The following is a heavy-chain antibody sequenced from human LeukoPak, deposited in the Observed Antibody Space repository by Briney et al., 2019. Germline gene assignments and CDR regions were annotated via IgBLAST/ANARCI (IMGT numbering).Heavy chain of an antibody. D-gene: IGHD6-19*01. V-gene: IGHV4-59*10. CDR2: IYSSGRT. Sequence: SETLSLTCAVYGGSFSGYYWTWLREPAGKGLEWIGRIYSSGRTNYNPSLKSRVTLSVHTSENHFSLKLSSVTAADTAVYYCARAGSSGWGYMDVWGKGTTVTISS. CDR1: GGSFSGYY. CDR3: ARAGSSGWGYMDV. J-gene: IGHJ6*03.